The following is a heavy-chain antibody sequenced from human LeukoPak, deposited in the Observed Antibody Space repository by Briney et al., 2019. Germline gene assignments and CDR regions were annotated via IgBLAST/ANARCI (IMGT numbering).Heavy chain of an antibody. CDR3: AKDHSSGWYVDY. CDR1: GFTFSSYG. J-gene: IGHJ4*02. D-gene: IGHD6-19*01. CDR2: ISYDGSNK. V-gene: IGHV3-30*18. Sequence: GGSLRLTCAASGFTFSSYGMHWVRQAPGKGLEWVAVISYDGSNKYYADSVKGRFTISRDNSKNTLYLQMNSLRAEDTAVYYCAKDHSSGWYVDYWGQGTLVTVSS.